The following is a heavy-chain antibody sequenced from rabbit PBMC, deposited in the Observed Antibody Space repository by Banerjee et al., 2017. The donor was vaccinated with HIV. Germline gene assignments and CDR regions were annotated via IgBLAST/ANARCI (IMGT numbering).Heavy chain of an antibody. CDR2: INTGCSGAS. CDR1: GFSFSSSYY. V-gene: IGHV1S40*01. Sequence: QSLEESGGDLVKPGASLTLTCTASGFSFSSSYYMCWVRQAPEKGLELIACINTGCSGASYYANGANGRFTISKASSSTVTLQMTSLTAAGTATYFCAREEGSSYLFKLWGPGTLVTVS. D-gene: IGHD8-1*01. J-gene: IGHJ4*01. CDR3: AREEGSSYLFKL.